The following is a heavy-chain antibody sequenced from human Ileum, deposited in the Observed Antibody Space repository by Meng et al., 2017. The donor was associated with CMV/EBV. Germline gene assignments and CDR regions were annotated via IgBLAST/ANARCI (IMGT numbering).Heavy chain of an antibody. CDR3: AHSSWNYGLYCFDY. V-gene: IGHV2-5*01. CDR1: GFSLSTSGVG. Sequence: SGPTLVKPTQTLTLTCTFSGFSLSTSGVGVGWIRQPPGKALEWLPLISWNDDARYSPSLKTRLTITKDTSKNQVVLIMTNMDPVDTATYYCAHSSWNYGLYCFDYWGQGTLVTVSS. J-gene: IGHJ4*02. D-gene: IGHD1-7*01. CDR2: ISWNDDA.